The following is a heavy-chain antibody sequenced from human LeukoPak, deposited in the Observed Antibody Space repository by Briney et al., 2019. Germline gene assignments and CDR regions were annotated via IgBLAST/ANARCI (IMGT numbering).Heavy chain of an antibody. CDR3: ARDECSGGSCYYYYYYGMDV. V-gene: IGHV3-7*03. CDR2: IKQDGSEK. J-gene: IGHJ6*04. Sequence: GGSLRLPCAASGFTFSSYWMSWVRQAPGKGLEWVANIKQDGSEKYYVDSVKGRFTISRDNAKNSLYLQMNSLRAEDTAVYYCARDECSGGSCYYYYYYGMDVWGKGTTVTVSS. D-gene: IGHD2-15*01. CDR1: GFTFSSYW.